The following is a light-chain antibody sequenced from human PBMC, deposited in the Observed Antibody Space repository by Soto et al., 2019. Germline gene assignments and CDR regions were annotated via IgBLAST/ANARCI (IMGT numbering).Light chain of an antibody. J-gene: IGKJ5*01. V-gene: IGKV1D-16*01. CDR2: SAS. Sequence: DIQMTQFPSSVSASAGDRVTITCRASQGIGVRLAWFQQKPGKAPQYLIQSASTLASGVPSRFSGSGSGTDLTLTISSLQSEDCEVYDGQQYNNWPRSFGQGTRLEIK. CDR3: QQYNNWPRS. CDR1: QGIGVR.